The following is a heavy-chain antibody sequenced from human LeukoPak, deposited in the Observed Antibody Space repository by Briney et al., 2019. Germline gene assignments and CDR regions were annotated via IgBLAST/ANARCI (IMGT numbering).Heavy chain of an antibody. CDR2: INPSGGST. D-gene: IGHD3-10*01. CDR3: ARVVWELWFGEFSPNWFDP. CDR1: GYTFTSYY. J-gene: IGHJ5*02. V-gene: IGHV1-46*01. Sequence: ASVKVSCKASGYTFTSYYMHWVRQAPGQGLEWMGIINPSGGSTSYAQKFQGRVTMTRGMSTSTVYMELSSLRSEDTAVYYCARVVWELWFGEFSPNWFDPWGQGTLVTVSS.